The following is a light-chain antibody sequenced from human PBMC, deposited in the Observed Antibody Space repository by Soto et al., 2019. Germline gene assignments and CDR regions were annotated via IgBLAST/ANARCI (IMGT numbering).Light chain of an antibody. J-gene: IGLJ1*01. CDR3: CSYAGSITYV. CDR2: EGS. V-gene: IGLV2-23*01. CDR1: ISDVVSYNL. Sequence: QSALTQPASVSGSPGQSVTISCTVTISDVVSYNLVSWYQQHPGKAPKLMIYEGSKRPSGVSNRFSGSKSGNTASLTISGLQAEDEADYYCCSYAGSITYVFGTGKKVTV.